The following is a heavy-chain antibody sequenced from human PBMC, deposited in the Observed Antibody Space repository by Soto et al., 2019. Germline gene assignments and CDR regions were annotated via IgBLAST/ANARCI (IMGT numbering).Heavy chain of an antibody. CDR3: AREYGGNSGTFDY. Sequence: QVQLQQWGAGLLKPSETLSLTCAVYGGSFSGYYWRWIRHPPGKGLEWIGEINHSASTNYNPSLKSRVTRSVDTTKKQLSLKLSSVTAADTAVYYCAREYGGNSGTFDYWGQGTLVTVSS. V-gene: IGHV4-34*01. CDR1: GGSFSGYY. CDR2: INHSAST. D-gene: IGHD2-21*02. J-gene: IGHJ4*02.